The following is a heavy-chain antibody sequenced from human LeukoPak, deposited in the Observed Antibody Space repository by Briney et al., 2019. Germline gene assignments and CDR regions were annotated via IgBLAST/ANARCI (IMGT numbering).Heavy chain of an antibody. V-gene: IGHV3-53*05. D-gene: IGHD1-1*01. Sequence: GGSLRLSCAASGFTVSSNYMIWVRQAPGKGLEWVSLIYGGGSTDYADSVKGRFTISRDESKNMLYLQMNSLRAEDTAVYYCAKAGNRYNWNDEAFDYWGQGTLVTVSS. CDR3: AKAGNRYNWNDEAFDY. J-gene: IGHJ4*02. CDR1: GFTVSSNY. CDR2: IYGGGST.